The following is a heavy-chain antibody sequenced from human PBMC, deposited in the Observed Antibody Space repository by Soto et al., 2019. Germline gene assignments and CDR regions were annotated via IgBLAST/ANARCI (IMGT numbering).Heavy chain of an antibody. CDR1: GYNFASYD. V-gene: IGHV1-8*01. J-gene: IGHJ6*02. CDR2: MSPNSGNT. Sequence: QVQLVQSGTEVKNPGASVKVSCKASGYNFASYDINWVRQATGQGLEWMGWMSPNSGNTGYAQKCQGRVTMTRNTSISTAYMDLNSLTSEDTAVYYCARGVDAGMDVWGQGITVTVSS. D-gene: IGHD1-1*01. CDR3: ARGVDAGMDV.